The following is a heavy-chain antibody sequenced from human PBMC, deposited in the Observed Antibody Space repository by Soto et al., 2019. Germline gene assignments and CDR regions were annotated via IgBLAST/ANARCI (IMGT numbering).Heavy chain of an antibody. CDR1: GGTFSSYA. Sequence: QVQLVQSGAEVKKPGSSVKVSCKASGGTFSSYAISWVRQAPGQGLEWMGGIIPIFGKANYAQKFQGRVTITADESTSTAYMELSSLRSEDTAVYYCARAPSHTWEPSDYYYGMDVWGQGTTVTVSS. CDR2: IIPIFGKA. V-gene: IGHV1-69*01. D-gene: IGHD1-26*01. CDR3: ARAPSHTWEPSDYYYGMDV. J-gene: IGHJ6*02.